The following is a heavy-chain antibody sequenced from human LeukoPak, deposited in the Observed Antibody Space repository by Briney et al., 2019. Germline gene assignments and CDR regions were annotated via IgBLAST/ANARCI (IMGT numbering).Heavy chain of an antibody. CDR2: ISSSSGTI. V-gene: IGHV3-48*01. CDR3: AKDTDRRSSGWYHFQH. CDR1: GFTFSSYS. Sequence: QPGGSLRLSCAASGFTFSSYSMNWVRQAPGKGLEWVSYISSSSGTIYYADSVKGRFTISRDNAKNSLYLQMNSLRTEDTALYYCAKDTDRRSSGWYHFQHWGQGTLVTVSS. J-gene: IGHJ1*01. D-gene: IGHD6-19*01.